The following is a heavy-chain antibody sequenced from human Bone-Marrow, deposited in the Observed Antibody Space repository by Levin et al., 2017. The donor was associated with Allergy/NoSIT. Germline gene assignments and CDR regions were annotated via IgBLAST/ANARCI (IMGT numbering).Heavy chain of an antibody. Sequence: GGSLRLSCAASGFTFSEYTMNWVRQAPGKGLEWVSSISRGSSYKYYADSVKGRFTISRDNAKNSLYLQISSLKAEDTAFYYCARDGYNFLGLDYWGQGTLITVSS. V-gene: IGHV3-21*01. CDR2: ISRGSSYK. D-gene: IGHD5-24*01. J-gene: IGHJ4*02. CDR1: GFTFSEYT. CDR3: ARDGYNFLGLDY.